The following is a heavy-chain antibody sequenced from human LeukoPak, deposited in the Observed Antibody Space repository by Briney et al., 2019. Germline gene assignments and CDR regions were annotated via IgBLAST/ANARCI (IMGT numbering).Heavy chain of an antibody. J-gene: IGHJ4*02. Sequence: IPSETLSLTCAVYGGSFSGYYWSWIRQPPGKGLEWIGEINHSGSTNYNPSLKSRVTISVDTSKNQFSLKLSSVTAADTAVYYCARGRRYSREYDYWGQGTLVTVSS. CDR2: INHSGST. D-gene: IGHD5-18*01. CDR3: ARGRRYSREYDY. V-gene: IGHV4-34*01. CDR1: GGSFSGYY.